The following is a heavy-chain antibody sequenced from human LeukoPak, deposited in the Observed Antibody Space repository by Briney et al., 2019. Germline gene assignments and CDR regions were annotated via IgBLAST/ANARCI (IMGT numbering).Heavy chain of an antibody. CDR3: ARLGDYGGYDRSPIDY. J-gene: IGHJ4*02. Sequence: PGGSLRLSCVGSGFNVTTNNMYWVRQAPGKGLECVSTCLAGGLLHYADSVRDRFIISRDTSKNTLYLQMNSLRAEDTAVYYCARLGDYGGYDRSPIDYWGQGTLVTVSS. D-gene: IGHD5-12*01. CDR2: CLAGGLL. V-gene: IGHV3-66*01. CDR1: GFNVTTNN.